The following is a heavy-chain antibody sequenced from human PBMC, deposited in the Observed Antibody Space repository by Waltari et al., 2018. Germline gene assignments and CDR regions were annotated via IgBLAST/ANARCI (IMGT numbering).Heavy chain of an antibody. CDR1: GFTFTHYA. CDR3: SKSRGRQYTYGALDF. D-gene: IGHD3-16*01. V-gene: IGHV3-23*03. J-gene: IGHJ4*02. Sequence: EVQVSESGVGLVQPGGSLNLSCTFSGFTFTHYAMHWVRHAPGKGLEWLSFMYITAGTHNADDVKGRFTISRDSSKNTLYLEMTSLRPEDTAVYFCSKSRGRQYTYGALDFWGQGTLVTVSS. CDR2: FMYITAGT.